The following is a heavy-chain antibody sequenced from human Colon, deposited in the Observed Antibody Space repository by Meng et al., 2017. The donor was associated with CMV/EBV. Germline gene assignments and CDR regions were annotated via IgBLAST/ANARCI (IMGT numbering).Heavy chain of an antibody. Sequence: GESLKISCAGSGFTFSDHYMDWVRQAPGKGLEWISYISTSGRDEYYADSVKGRFTISRDNAKNSVSLQMNALRVEDTAVYYCMRDLLPISLIPAAQDYWGQGTLVTVSS. CDR1: GFTFSDHY. CDR2: ISTSGRDE. J-gene: IGHJ4*02. V-gene: IGHV3-11*04. CDR3: MRDLLPISLIPAAQDY. D-gene: IGHD2-2*01.